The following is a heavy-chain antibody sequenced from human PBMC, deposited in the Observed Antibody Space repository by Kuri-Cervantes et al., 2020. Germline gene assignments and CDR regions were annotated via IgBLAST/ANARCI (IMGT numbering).Heavy chain of an antibody. J-gene: IGHJ3*02. CDR1: GGSISSSSYY. CDR2: IYYSGST. CDR3: ARLQHSGLHGAGSFDI. Sequence: GSLRLSCTVSGGSISSSSYYWGWIRQPPGKGLEWIGSIYYSGSTYYNPSLKSRVTISVDTSKNQFSLKLSSVTAADTAVYYCARLQHSGLHGAGSFDIWGQGTMVTVSS. V-gene: IGHV4-39*01. D-gene: IGHD5-12*01.